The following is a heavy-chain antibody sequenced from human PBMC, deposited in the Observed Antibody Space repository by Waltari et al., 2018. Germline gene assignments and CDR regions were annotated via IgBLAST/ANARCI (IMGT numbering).Heavy chain of an antibody. D-gene: IGHD3-3*01. CDR3: ARGVPYYDFWSGLWRGYFDY. J-gene: IGHJ4*02. CDR1: GGSFSGYY. CDR2: INHSGST. V-gene: IGHV4-34*01. Sequence: QVQLQQWGAGLLKPSETLSLTCAVYGGSFSGYYWSWIRQPPGKGLEWIGEINHSGSTNYHPSLKSRVTISVDTSKNQFSLKLSSVTAADTAVYYCARGVPYYDFWSGLWRGYFDYWGQGTLVTVSS.